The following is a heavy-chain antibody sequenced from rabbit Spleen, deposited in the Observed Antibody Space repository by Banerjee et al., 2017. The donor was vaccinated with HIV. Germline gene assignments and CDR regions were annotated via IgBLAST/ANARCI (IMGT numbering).Heavy chain of an antibody. CDR1: GFSLSSTLN. V-gene: IGHV1S45*01. CDR2: INTATGKA. D-gene: IGHD1-1*01. J-gene: IGHJ2*01. CDR3: ARNYVSAFDP. Sequence: QEQLEESGGGLVKPEGSLTLTCKASGFSLSSTLNMCWVRQAPGKGLEWIGCINTATGKAVYANWARGRFTISSTSSTTVTLQMTSLTAADTATYFCARNYVSAFDPWGQGTLVTVS.